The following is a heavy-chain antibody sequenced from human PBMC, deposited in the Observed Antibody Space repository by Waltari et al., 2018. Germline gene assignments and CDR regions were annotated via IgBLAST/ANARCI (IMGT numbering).Heavy chain of an antibody. Sequence: EVQLVESGGGLVKPGGSVRLSCAASGFTFSSYSMNWVRQVPGKGLEWVSSISSSSSYIYYADSVKGRFTISRDNAKNSLYLQMNSLRAEDTAVYYCARKHHDAFDIWGQGTMVTVSS. CDR1: GFTFSSYS. CDR2: ISSSSSYI. J-gene: IGHJ3*02. V-gene: IGHV3-21*01. CDR3: ARKHHDAFDI.